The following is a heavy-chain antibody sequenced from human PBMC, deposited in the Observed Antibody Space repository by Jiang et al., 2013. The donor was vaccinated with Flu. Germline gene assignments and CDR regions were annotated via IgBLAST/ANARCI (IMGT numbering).Heavy chain of an antibody. J-gene: IGHJ4*02. V-gene: IGHV3-7*03. D-gene: IGHD3-22*01. CDR1: DFTFNTYW. Sequence: GGPLILSCAASDFTFNTYWMTWVRQAPGKGLEWVANIKQDGSEKHYVDSVKGRFTISRDNAKNALYLQMNSLRAEDTAVYYCARDSSGYKPLDYWGQGTLVTVS. CDR3: ARDSSGYKPLDY. CDR2: IKQDGSEK.